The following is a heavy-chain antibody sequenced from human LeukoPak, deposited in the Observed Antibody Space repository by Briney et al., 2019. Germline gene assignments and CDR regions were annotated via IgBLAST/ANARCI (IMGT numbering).Heavy chain of an antibody. Sequence: GGSLRLSCAASGFTFSDYGMQWVRQPPGKGLEWVALISTDGSHKDYADSVKGRFTLSRDNSKNTLYLQMNSLRVEDTAVYYCAKDGTSSWFGEATWGRGTLVTVSS. CDR3: AKDGTSSWFGEAT. CDR2: ISTDGSHK. J-gene: IGHJ5*02. V-gene: IGHV3-30*18. D-gene: IGHD6-13*01. CDR1: GFTFSDYG.